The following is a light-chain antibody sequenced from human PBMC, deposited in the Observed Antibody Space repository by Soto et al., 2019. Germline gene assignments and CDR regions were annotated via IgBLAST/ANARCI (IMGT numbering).Light chain of an antibody. J-gene: IGLJ1*01. CDR2: DVS. CDR1: STDVGRYNY. Sequence: QSVLTQPASVSGSPGQSITISCTGTSTDVGRYNYVSWYQQHPGKAPKLMVYDVSNRPSWVSNRFSGSKSGITASLTISGLQAEDEDDYYCTSYTSDSTYVFGTGTMVTVL. CDR3: TSYTSDSTYV. V-gene: IGLV2-14*01.